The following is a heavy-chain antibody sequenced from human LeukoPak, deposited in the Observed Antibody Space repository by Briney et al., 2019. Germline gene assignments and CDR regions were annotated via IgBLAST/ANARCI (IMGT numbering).Heavy chain of an antibody. CDR2: IYYSGST. V-gene: IGHV4-39*07. D-gene: IGHD3-9*01. J-gene: IGHJ5*02. CDR3: ARITTYYDILTGYGWFDP. CDR1: GGSISSSSYY. Sequence: SETLSLTCTVSGGSISSSSYYWGWIRQPPGKGLEWIGSIYYSGSTYYNPSLKSRVTVSVDTSKNQLSLKLSSVTAADSAVYYCARITTYYDILTGYGWFDPWGQGTLVTVSS.